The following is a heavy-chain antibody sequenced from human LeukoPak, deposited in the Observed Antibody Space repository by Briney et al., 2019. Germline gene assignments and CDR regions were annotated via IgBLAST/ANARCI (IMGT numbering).Heavy chain of an antibody. CDR2: IYTSGST. CDR1: GGSISSYY. J-gene: IGHJ5*02. CDR3: ARLCSGGCCYGWFDP. D-gene: IGHD2-15*01. Sequence: SETLSLTCTVSGGSISSYYWSWIRQPAGKGLEWIGRIYTSGSTNYNPSLKSRVTMPVDTSKNKFSLKLSSVTAADTAVYYCARLCSGGCCYGWFDPWGQGTLVTVSS. V-gene: IGHV4-4*07.